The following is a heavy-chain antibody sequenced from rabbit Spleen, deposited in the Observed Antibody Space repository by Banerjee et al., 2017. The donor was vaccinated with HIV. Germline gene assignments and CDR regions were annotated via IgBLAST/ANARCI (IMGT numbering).Heavy chain of an antibody. D-gene: IGHD1-1*01. CDR1: GFSFSDRDV. CDR2: INAATGKP. J-gene: IGHJ4*01. CDR3: ARDLVGVIGWNFYL. Sequence: QEQLVESGGGLVQPEGSLTLTCKASGFSFSDRDVMCWVRQAPGKGLEWIACINAATGKPVYATWASGRFTISRTSSTTVTLRMTGLTAADRATYFCARDLVGVIGWNFYLWGQGTLVTVS. V-gene: IGHV1S45*01.